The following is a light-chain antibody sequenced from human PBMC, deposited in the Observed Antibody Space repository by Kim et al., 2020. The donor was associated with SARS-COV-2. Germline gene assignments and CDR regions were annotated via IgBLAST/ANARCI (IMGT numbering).Light chain of an antibody. Sequence: GQSFTISCTGSSRDVGEYNFVSWYQQHPGKAPKLLIFDVARRPSGVPNRFSGSKSGNTASLTISGLQTEDEADYYCSSYAGRYTYVFGSGTKVTVL. CDR1: SRDVGEYNF. V-gene: IGLV2-11*03. J-gene: IGLJ1*01. CDR2: DVA. CDR3: SSYAGRYTYV.